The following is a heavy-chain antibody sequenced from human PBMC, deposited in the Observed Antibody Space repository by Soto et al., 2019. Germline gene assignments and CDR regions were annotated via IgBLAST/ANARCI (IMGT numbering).Heavy chain of an antibody. Sequence: QVQLQQWGAGLLKPSETLSLTCAVYGGSFSGYYWSWIRQPPGKGLEWIGEINHSGSTNYNPSLKSRVTISVDTSKNQFSLKLSSVTAADTAVYYCARRGGTMVRMYGMDVWGQGTTVTVSS. J-gene: IGHJ6*02. D-gene: IGHD3-10*01. CDR3: ARRGGTMVRMYGMDV. CDR2: INHSGST. V-gene: IGHV4-34*01. CDR1: GGSFSGYY.